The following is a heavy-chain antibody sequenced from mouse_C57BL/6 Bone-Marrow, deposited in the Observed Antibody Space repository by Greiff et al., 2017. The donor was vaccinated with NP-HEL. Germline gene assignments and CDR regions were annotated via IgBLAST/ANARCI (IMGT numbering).Heavy chain of an antibody. CDR2: IHPNSGST. Sequence: QVQLQQPGAELVKPGASVKLSCKASGYTFTSYWMHWVKQRPGQGLEWIGMIHPNSGSTNYNEKFKSKATLTVDKSSSTAYMQLSSLTSEDSAVYYCARSSWDGWYFDVWGTGTTVTVSS. V-gene: IGHV1-64*01. CDR1: GYTFTSYW. CDR3: ARSSWDGWYFDV. D-gene: IGHD4-1*01. J-gene: IGHJ1*03.